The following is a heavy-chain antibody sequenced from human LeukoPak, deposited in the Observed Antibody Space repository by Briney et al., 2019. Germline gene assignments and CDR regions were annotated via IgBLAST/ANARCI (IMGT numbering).Heavy chain of an antibody. CDR2: ITADGGST. V-gene: IGHV3-23*01. Sequence: PGGSLRLSCAVSGFTFRSYAMNWVRQAPGKGLEWVAAITADGGSTHYTTSVKGRFIISRDTPKNTLYLQMNSLRAGDTAVYYCAKAMGATLFDYWGQGTLVTVSS. D-gene: IGHD1-26*01. J-gene: IGHJ4*02. CDR3: AKAMGATLFDY. CDR1: GFTFRSYA.